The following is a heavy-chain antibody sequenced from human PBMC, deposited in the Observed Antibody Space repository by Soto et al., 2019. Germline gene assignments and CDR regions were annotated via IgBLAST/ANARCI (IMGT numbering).Heavy chain of an antibody. CDR3: ARQLERRVGAASH. CDR2: ISPSGDVT. Sequence: QVQLAEPGGGLVKSGGSLTLSCSTSGFFFTDYFMSWIRQAPGKGLEWVSYISPSGDVTHYADSVKGRFTISRDNTKNSLFLQMSSLRDDDTAVYYCARQLERRVGAASHWGQGTRVSVSS. CDR1: GFFFTDYF. J-gene: IGHJ4*02. V-gene: IGHV3-11*01. D-gene: IGHD1-26*01.